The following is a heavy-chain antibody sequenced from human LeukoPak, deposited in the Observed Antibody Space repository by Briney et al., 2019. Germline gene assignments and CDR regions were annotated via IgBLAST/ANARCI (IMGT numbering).Heavy chain of an antibody. Sequence: GGSLRLSCAASGFTFSSYAMSWVRQAPGKGLEWVSAISGSGGTTYYADSVKGRFTISRDNSKSTLYVQMNSLRSEDTAVYYCARDREGYCSGGSCNYYFDYWGQGTLVTVSS. V-gene: IGHV3-23*01. D-gene: IGHD2-15*01. CDR1: GFTFSSYA. J-gene: IGHJ4*02. CDR3: ARDREGYCSGGSCNYYFDY. CDR2: ISGSGGTT.